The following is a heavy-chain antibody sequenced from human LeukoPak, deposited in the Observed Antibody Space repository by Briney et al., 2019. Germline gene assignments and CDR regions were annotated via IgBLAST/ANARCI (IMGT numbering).Heavy chain of an antibody. J-gene: IGHJ4*02. Sequence: TSETLSLTCTVSGGSISSGGYYWSWIRQHPGKGLEWIGYIYHSGSTYYNPSLKSRVTISVDRSKNQFSLKLSSVTAADTAVYYCARGRGQGKQLGYWGQGTLVTVSS. V-gene: IGHV4-30-2*01. CDR3: ARGRGQGKQLGY. CDR1: GGSISSGGYY. D-gene: IGHD6-13*01. CDR2: IYHSGST.